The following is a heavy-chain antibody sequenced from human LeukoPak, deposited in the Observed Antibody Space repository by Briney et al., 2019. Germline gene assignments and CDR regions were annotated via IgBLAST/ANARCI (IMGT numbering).Heavy chain of an antibody. CDR2: IYSGGST. Sequence: GGSLRLSCAASGFSVSNNYMSWVRQAPGKGLEWVSVIYSGGSTFYADSVKGGFTISRDNSKNTLYLQMNSLRAEDTAVYYCASDSYSPEYFQHRGQGTLVTVSS. CDR3: ASDSYSPEYFQH. J-gene: IGHJ1*01. V-gene: IGHV3-66*01. CDR1: GFSVSNNY. D-gene: IGHD2-15*01.